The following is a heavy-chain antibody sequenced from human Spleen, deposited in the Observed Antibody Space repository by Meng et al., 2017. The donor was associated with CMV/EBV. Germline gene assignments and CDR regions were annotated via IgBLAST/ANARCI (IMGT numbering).Heavy chain of an antibody. D-gene: IGHD5-12*01. J-gene: IGHJ4*02. CDR2: IVVGSGNT. V-gene: IGHV1-58*01. Sequence: SVKVSCKASGFTFTSSAVQWVRQARGQRLEWIGWIVVGSGNTNYAQKFQERVTITRDMSTSTAYMELSSLRSEDTAVYYCARPLPGYSGYDLGYWGQGTLVTVSS. CDR3: ARPLPGYSGYDLGY. CDR1: GFTFTSSA.